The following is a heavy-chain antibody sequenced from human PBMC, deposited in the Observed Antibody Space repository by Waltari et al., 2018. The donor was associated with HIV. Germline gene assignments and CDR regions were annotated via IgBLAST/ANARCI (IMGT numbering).Heavy chain of an antibody. J-gene: IGHJ4*02. CDR2: IFYTGTT. CDR1: GDSISSSSYY. V-gene: IGHV4-39*01. D-gene: IGHD3-16*01. Sequence: QLQLQESGPGLVKPSETLSLTCSVSGDSISSSSYYWGWVRQPPGKGRGWIGSIFYTGTTYYNPSLKSRVTISVDTSRNRFSLKRVSVTAADTAVYYCARHGRMGGGTHRRYFDYWGQGTLVTVSS. CDR3: ARHGRMGGGTHRRYFDY.